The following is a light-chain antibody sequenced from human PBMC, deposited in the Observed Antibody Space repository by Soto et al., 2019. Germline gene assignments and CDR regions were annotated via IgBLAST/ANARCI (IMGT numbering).Light chain of an antibody. CDR1: QSISSY. CDR3: QKSYSTPPIT. Sequence: DIQMTQSPSSLSASVGDRVTITCRTSQSISSYLIWYQHKPGKAPKLLXYGASTLQSGVPSRFSGSGSGTDFTLTISSLQPEDFATYYCQKSYSTPPITFGQGTRLEIK. CDR2: GAS. V-gene: IGKV1-39*01. J-gene: IGKJ5*01.